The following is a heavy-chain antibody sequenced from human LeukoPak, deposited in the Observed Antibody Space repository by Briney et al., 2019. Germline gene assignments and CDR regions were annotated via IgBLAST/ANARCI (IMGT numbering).Heavy chain of an antibody. J-gene: IGHJ4*02. D-gene: IGHD3-3*01. CDR3: AKSLRRLLRSLEWPRTEGCYFDY. Sequence: GGSLRLSCAASGFTFSSYAMSWVRQAPGKGLEWVSAISGSGGSTYYADSVKGRFTISRDNSKNTLYLQMNSLRAEDTAVYYCAKSLRRLLRSLEWPRTEGCYFDYWGQGTLVTVSS. CDR1: GFTFSSYA. CDR2: ISGSGGST. V-gene: IGHV3-23*01.